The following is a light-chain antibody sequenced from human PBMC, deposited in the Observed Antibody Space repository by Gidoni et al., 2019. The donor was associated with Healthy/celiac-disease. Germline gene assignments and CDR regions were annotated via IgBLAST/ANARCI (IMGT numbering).Light chain of an antibody. V-gene: IGKV1-33*01. J-gene: IGKJ3*01. CDR3: QQYDNPPGT. CDR2: DAS. Sequence: DIQMTQSPSSLSASVGDRVTITCQASQDISNYLKWYQQKPGKAPKLLIYDASNLETGVPSRFSGSGSGTDFTFTISSLQPEDIATYYCQQYDNPPGTFGPGTKVDIK. CDR1: QDISNY.